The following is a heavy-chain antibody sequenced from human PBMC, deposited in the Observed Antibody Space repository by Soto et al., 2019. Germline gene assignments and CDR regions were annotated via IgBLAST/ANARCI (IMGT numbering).Heavy chain of an antibody. D-gene: IGHD2-15*01. CDR1: GFTFSSYA. Sequence: EVPLLESGGGLVQPGGSLRLSCAASGFTFSSYAMSWVRQAPGKGLEWVSAISGSGGSTYYADSVKDRFTISRDNSKNTLYLQMNSLRAEDTAVYYCAKDIVVVVAATFDYWGQGTLVTVSS. CDR2: ISGSGGST. V-gene: IGHV3-23*01. CDR3: AKDIVVVVAATFDY. J-gene: IGHJ4*02.